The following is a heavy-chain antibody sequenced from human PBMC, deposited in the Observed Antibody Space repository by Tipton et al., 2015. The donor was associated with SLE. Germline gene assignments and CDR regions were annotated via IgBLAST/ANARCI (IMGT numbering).Heavy chain of an antibody. CDR3: ARGVWSGYPNWFDP. D-gene: IGHD3-3*01. CDR2: IFYNGFT. J-gene: IGHJ5*02. CDR1: GGSISSDDYY. Sequence: TLSLTCTVSGGSISSDDYYWSWLRQYPEKGLELIGYIFYNGFTSSNPSLRSRVTLSVDTSENQFSLKLSSVTAADTAVYYCARGVWSGYPNWFDPWGQGTLVTVSS. V-gene: IGHV4-31*03.